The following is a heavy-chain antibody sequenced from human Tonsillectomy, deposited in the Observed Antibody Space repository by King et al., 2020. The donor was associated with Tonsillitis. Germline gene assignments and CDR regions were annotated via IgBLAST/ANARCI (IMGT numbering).Heavy chain of an antibody. CDR2: IYYSGST. D-gene: IGHD6-13*01. CDR1: GGSVSSGSYY. J-gene: IGHJ4*02. Sequence: QLQESGPGLVKPSETLSLTCTVSGGSVSSGSYYWSWIRQPPGKGLEWIGYIYYSGSTNYNPSLKSRVTISVDTSKNQFSLKLSSVTAADTAVYYWAGASSSWYSDYWGQGTLVTVSS. CDR3: AGASSSWYSDY. V-gene: IGHV4-61*01.